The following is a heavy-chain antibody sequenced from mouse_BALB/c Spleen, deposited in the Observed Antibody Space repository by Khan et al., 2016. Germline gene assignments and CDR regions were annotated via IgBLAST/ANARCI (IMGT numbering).Heavy chain of an antibody. CDR1: GYAFSSYW. J-gene: IGHJ3*01. Sequence: QVQLKQPGAELVRPGSSVKISCKASGYAFSSYWMNWLKQRPGQGLEWIGQIYPGDGDTNYNGKSKGKATLTADKSSSTAYMQLSGLPSGASAFYFCARMNEGSFAYWGQGTLVTVSA. CDR2: IYPGDGDT. CDR3: ARMNEGSFAY. V-gene: IGHV1-80*01.